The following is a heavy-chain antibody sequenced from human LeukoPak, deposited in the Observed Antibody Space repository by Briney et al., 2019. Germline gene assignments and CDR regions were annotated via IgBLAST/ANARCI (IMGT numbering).Heavy chain of an antibody. D-gene: IGHD3-16*02. CDR3: ARLRLGELSPNPGYFDY. V-gene: IGHV1-2*02. J-gene: IGHJ4*02. CDR2: INPNSGGT. Sequence: GASVKVSYKASGYTFTGYYMHWVRHSPEQGLEWMGWINPNSGGTNYAQKFQGRVTMTRDTSISTAYMELNRLRSDDTAVYYCARLRLGELSPNPGYFDYWGQGTLVTVSS. CDR1: GYTFTGYY.